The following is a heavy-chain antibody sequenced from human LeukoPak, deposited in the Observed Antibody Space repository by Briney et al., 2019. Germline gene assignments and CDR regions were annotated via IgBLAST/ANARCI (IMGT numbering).Heavy chain of an antibody. CDR3: ARDFPDYYDSSGYPTPLGY. CDR2: IRSKANSYAT. D-gene: IGHD3-22*01. CDR1: GFTFSGSA. V-gene: IGHV3-73*01. J-gene: IGHJ4*02. Sequence: GGSLRLSCAASGFTFSGSAMHWVRQASGKGLEWVGRIRSKANSYATAYAASVKGRFTISRDNSKNTLYLQMNSLRAEDTAVYYCARDFPDYYDSSGYPTPLGYWGQGTLVTVSS.